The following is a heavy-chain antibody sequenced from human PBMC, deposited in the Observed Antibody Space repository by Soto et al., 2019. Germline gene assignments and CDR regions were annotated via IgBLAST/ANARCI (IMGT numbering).Heavy chain of an antibody. CDR2: IKEDGSER. J-gene: IGHJ4*02. CDR3: ARAEHALYCNGASCSIPPCAY. D-gene: IGHD2-15*01. Sequence: EVQLVESGGGLVQPGGSLRLSCAASGFTFNTYRMTWVRQAPGKGLEWVANIKEDGSERFYEDSVKGRFTISRDNAKNSLLLQINSMSVEDTAVYYCARAEHALYCNGASCSIPPCAYWGQGTLVTVSS. CDR1: GFTFNTYR. V-gene: IGHV3-7*03.